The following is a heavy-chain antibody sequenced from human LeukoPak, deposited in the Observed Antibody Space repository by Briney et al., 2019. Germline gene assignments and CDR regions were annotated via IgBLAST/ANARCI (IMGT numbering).Heavy chain of an antibody. J-gene: IGHJ4*02. D-gene: IGHD2-2*01. CDR3: ARQGYCSSSSCYEGYYFDN. CDR2: IHYSGGT. Sequence: PSETLSLTCTISDSSISTYYWSWIRQPPGKGLEWIGYIHYSGGTNHNPSLKSRVTISVDTSKNQFPLKLSSVTAADTAVYYCARQGYCSSSSCYEGYYFDNWGQGTLVTVSS. V-gene: IGHV4-59*08. CDR1: DSSISTYY.